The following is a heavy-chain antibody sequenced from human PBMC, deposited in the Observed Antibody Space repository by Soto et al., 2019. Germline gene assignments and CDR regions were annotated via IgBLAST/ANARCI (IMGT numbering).Heavy chain of an antibody. CDR3: ARHRGPNELRYFGRPLGY. V-gene: IGHV3-33*01. D-gene: IGHD3-9*01. Sequence: QVRLVESGGGVVQPGRSLRLSCAASGFTFSSYGMHWVRQAPGKGLEWVAGIWYDGRNKYYADSVKGRFTISRDNSKNTLYLQMNRRRGEDTAVYYCARHRGPNELRYFGRPLGYWGQGPLVTASS. CDR1: GFTFSSYG. J-gene: IGHJ4*02. CDR2: IWYDGRNK.